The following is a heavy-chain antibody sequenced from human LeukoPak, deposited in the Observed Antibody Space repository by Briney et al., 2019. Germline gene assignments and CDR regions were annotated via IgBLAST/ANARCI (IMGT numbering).Heavy chain of an antibody. V-gene: IGHV3-21*01. CDR1: GFTFSSYS. D-gene: IGHD3-10*01. J-gene: IGHJ4*02. Sequence: GGXXRLSCAASGFTFSSYSMNWVRQAPGKGLEWVSSISSCSCYIYYADSVQGRFTIPRDNAKNSLYLQMNSLRAEDTAVYYCARDGSGFGELLDWGQGTLVTVSS. CDR3: ARDGSGFGELLD. CDR2: ISSCSCYI.